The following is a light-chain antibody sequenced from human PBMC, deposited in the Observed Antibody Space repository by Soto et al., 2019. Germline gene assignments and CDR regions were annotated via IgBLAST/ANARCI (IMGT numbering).Light chain of an antibody. Sequence: DVVMTQSPLSLPVTLGQPASISCRSSQSLIHSDGNTYLSWFQQRPGQSPRRLIYEVSDRDSGVPDRFTGIGSGTDFKLKISRVEAEDVGVYYCMQGTHWPWTFGQGTEVEIK. J-gene: IGKJ1*01. CDR1: QSLIHSDGNTY. CDR3: MQGTHWPWT. CDR2: EVS. V-gene: IGKV2-30*02.